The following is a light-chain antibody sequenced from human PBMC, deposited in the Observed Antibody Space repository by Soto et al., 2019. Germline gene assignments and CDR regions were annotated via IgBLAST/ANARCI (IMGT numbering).Light chain of an antibody. Sequence: QSALTQPASVSGSPGQSITISCTGTSSDIGTYDYISWFQQYPGKAPKLVIYDVSVRASGVSNRFSASKSGNTASLTISGLQAEDEADYYCTSYSSCTTYVFGTGTKLTVL. V-gene: IGLV2-14*01. CDR3: TSYSSCTTYV. CDR2: DVS. CDR1: SSDIGTYDY. J-gene: IGLJ1*01.